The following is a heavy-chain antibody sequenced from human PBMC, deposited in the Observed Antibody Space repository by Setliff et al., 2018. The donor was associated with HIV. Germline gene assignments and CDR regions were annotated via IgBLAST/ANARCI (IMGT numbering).Heavy chain of an antibody. Sequence: SVKVSCKVSGDSFSSYSFSWVRQAPGQGLEWMGGIVPSFGTPSYAHNFQGRVTITADESTSTGYMELRSLRSDDTAVYYCAKIRNRDYFDNSGFYSPYYFEYWGQGTLVTVSS. CDR3: AKIRNRDYFDNSGFYSPYYFEY. V-gene: IGHV1-69*13. CDR1: GDSFSSYS. CDR2: IVPSFGTP. D-gene: IGHD3-22*01. J-gene: IGHJ4*02.